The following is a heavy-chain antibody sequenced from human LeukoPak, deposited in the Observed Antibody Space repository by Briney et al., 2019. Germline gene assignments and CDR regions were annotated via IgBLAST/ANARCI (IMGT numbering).Heavy chain of an antibody. V-gene: IGHV3-23*01. J-gene: IGHJ3*02. CDR1: GFTFSSYA. CDR2: ISGSGGST. Sequence: PGGSLRLSCAASGFTFSSYAMSWVRQAPGKGLEWVSAISGSGGSTYYADSVKGRFTISRDNSKNTLYLQMNSLRAEDTAVYYCAKPHKPYQLLFRDAFDTWGQGTMVTVSS. CDR3: AKPHKPYQLLFRDAFDT. D-gene: IGHD2-2*01.